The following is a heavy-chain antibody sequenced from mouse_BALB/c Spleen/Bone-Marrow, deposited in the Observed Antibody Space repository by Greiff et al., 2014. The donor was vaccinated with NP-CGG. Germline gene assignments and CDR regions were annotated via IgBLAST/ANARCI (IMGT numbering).Heavy chain of an antibody. CDR2: INPSSGYI. CDR1: GYTFTSYT. CDR3: ARYRYDWYFDV. V-gene: IGHV1-4*01. J-gene: IGHJ1*01. D-gene: IGHD2-14*01. Sequence: VQLQQSGAELARPGASVKMSCKASGYTFTSYTMHWVKQRPGKGLEWIGYINPSSGYINYNQKFKDKSTLTADISSSTAYMQLSSLTSEDSAVYYCARYRYDWYFDVWGAGTTVTVSS.